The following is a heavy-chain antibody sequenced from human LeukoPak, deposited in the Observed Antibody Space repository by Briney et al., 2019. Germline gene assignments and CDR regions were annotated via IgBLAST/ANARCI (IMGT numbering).Heavy chain of an antibody. CDR3: ARLLRVGYCSTTSCNWFDP. J-gene: IGHJ5*02. CDR2: IYTSGST. D-gene: IGHD2-2*03. V-gene: IGHV4-4*07. Sequence: SETLSLTCTVSGGSISSYYWSWIRQPAGKGLEWIGRIYTSGSTNYNPSLKSRVTMSVDTSKNQFSLKLSSVTAADTAVYYCARLLRVGYCSTTSCNWFDPWGQGTLVTVSS. CDR1: GGSISSYY.